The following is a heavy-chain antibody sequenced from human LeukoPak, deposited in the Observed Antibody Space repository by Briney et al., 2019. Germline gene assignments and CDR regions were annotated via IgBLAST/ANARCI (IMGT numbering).Heavy chain of an antibody. CDR3: ARVYSGEYYYYYYMDV. CDR2: ISAYNGHT. D-gene: IGHD2-15*01. CDR1: GYNFTSYD. J-gene: IGHJ6*03. V-gene: IGHV1-18*01. Sequence: ASVKVSCKASGYNFTSYDISWVRQAPGQGLEWMGWISAYNGHTNYAQKLQGRVTMTADTSTSTAYMELRSLRSDDTAAYYCARVYSGEYYYYYYMDVWGKGTTVTVSS.